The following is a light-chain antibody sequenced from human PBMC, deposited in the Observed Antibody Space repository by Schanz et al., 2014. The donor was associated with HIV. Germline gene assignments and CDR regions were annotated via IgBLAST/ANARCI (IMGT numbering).Light chain of an antibody. V-gene: IGKV3-11*01. J-gene: IGKJ3*01. CDR3: QQRSNWPLA. CDR1: QTVSSSS. CDR2: GAS. Sequence: EIVLTQSPDTLSLSPGERATLSCRASQTVSSSSLAWYQQKPGQSPRLLIYGASNRATGIPARFSGSGSGTDFTLTISSLEPEDFAVYYCQQRSNWPLAFGPGTKVDIK.